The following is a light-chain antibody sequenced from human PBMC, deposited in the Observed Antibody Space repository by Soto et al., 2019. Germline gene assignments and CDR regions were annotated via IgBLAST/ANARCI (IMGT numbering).Light chain of an antibody. CDR2: KAS. V-gene: IGKV1-5*03. Sequence: DIQMTQSPSTLSASVGDRVTITCRASETINSWLAWYQQKPGKAPKLLIYKASTLESGVPSRFSGSGSGTEFTLTISSLQPDDFATYYCQQYASYSTFGQGTKVDIK. CDR3: QQYASYST. J-gene: IGKJ1*01. CDR1: ETINSW.